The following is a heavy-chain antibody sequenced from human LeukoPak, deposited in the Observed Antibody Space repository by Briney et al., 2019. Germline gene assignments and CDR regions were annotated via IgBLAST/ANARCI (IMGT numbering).Heavy chain of an antibody. V-gene: IGHV5-51*01. CDR2: IYPGDSDT. CDR1: GYSFTSYW. Sequence: GESLKISCKGSGYSFTSYWIGWVRQMPGKGLEGMGIIYPGDSDTSYSPSFKGHVTISADKSIRTSYRKWSSLKASDTAMYYCARQGGGYRYGYFPPDFDYWGQGTLVTVSS. D-gene: IGHD5-18*01. CDR3: ARQGGGYRYGYFPPDFDY. J-gene: IGHJ4*02.